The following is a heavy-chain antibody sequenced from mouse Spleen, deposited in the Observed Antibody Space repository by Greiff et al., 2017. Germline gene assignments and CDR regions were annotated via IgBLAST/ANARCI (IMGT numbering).Heavy chain of an antibody. CDR1: GYTFTSYW. CDR2: IHPNSGST. J-gene: IGHJ2*01. Sequence: QVQLQQPGAELVKPGASVKLSCKASGYTFTSYWMHWVKQRPGQGLEWIGMIHPNSGSTNYNEKFKSKATLTVDKSSSTAYMQLSSLTSEDSAVYYCARSYYSYYSYDEGDYFDYWGQGTTLTVSS. D-gene: IGHD2-12*01. V-gene: IGHV1-64*01. CDR3: ARSYYSYYSYDEGDYFDY.